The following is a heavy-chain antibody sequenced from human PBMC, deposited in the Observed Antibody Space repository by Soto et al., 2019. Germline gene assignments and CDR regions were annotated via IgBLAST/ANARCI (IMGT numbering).Heavy chain of an antibody. CDR1: GYTFTSYD. CDR2: MYPNSGNT. D-gene: IGHD2-15*01. Sequence: QVQLVQSGAEVKEPGASVKVSCKASGYTFTSYDINWVRQATGQGLEWMGWMYPNSGNTGYAQKFQGRVTMTRNTSISTAYMELSSLRSEDTAVYYCARGMFYSADGYYAMDVWGQGTTVTVSS. CDR3: ARGMFYSADGYYAMDV. J-gene: IGHJ6*02. V-gene: IGHV1-8*01.